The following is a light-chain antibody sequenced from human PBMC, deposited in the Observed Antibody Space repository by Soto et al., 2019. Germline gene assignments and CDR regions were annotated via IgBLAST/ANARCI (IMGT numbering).Light chain of an antibody. CDR1: QSVSSSY. CDR2: GAS. J-gene: IGKJ2*01. CDR3: QQYGGSPPYS. Sequence: EIVLTQSPGTLSLSPGERATLSCRASQSVSSSYLAWYQQKPGQAPRLLIYGASSRATGIPDRFSGSGSGTGFTLTISRLEPEDFGVYYCQQYGGSPPYSFGQGTKLEIK. V-gene: IGKV3-20*01.